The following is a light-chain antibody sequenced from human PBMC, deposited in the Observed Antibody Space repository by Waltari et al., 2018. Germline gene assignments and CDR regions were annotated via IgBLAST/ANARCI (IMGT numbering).Light chain of an antibody. CDR2: DNT. Sequence: YVLTQPPSVSVAPGQTARITCGGNNIGTKGVHWYQQKPGQAPVLVVYDNTGRPPGIPGRFSGCKPGNTATLTISRVEAGDEADYYCQVYSRYSDPYVFGSGTQVTVL. CDR1: NIGTKG. V-gene: IGLV3-21*02. CDR3: QVYSRYSDPYV. J-gene: IGLJ1*01.